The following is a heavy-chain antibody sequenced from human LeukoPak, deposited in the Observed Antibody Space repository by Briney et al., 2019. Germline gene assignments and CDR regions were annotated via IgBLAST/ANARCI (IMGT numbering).Heavy chain of an antibody. V-gene: IGHV3-30*18. CDR1: GFTFSSYG. CDR3: AKSLLTTATGTGRASDI. CDR2: ISYDGSNK. J-gene: IGHJ3*02. D-gene: IGHD1-1*01. Sequence: PGGSLRLSCAASGFTFSSYGMHWVRQAPGKGLEWVAVISYDGSNKYYADSVKGRFTIYRDNSKNTLYLQMNSLRAEDTAVYYCAKSLLTTATGTGRASDIWGQGTMVTVSS.